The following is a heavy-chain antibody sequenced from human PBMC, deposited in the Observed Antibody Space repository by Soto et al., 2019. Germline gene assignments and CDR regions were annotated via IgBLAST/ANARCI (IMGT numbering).Heavy chain of an antibody. Sequence: SDTLCLSFTVAGGSVSRSSYYWSWIRQPPGKGLEWIGYIYYSGSTNYNPSLKSRVTISVDTSKNQFSLKLSSVTAADTAVYYCARETLARGYYYYYGMDVWGQGTTVTVSS. V-gene: IGHV4-61*01. D-gene: IGHD3-10*01. J-gene: IGHJ6*02. CDR3: ARETLARGYYYYYGMDV. CDR2: IYYSGST. CDR1: GGSVSRSSYY.